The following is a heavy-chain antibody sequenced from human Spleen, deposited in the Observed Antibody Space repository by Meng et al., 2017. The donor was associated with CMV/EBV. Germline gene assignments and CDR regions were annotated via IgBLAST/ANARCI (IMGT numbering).Heavy chain of an antibody. CDR2: ISWDGGST. J-gene: IGHJ4*02. D-gene: IGHD3-3*01. CDR3: AKDIAPHDFWSGYFDY. CDR1: GFTFDDYA. V-gene: IGHV3-43D*03. Sequence: ETLSLTCAASGFTFDDYAMHWVRQAPGKGLEWVSLISWDGGSTYYADSVKGRFTISRDNSKNSLYLQMNSLRAEDTALYYCAKDIAPHDFWSGYFDYWGQGTLVTVSS.